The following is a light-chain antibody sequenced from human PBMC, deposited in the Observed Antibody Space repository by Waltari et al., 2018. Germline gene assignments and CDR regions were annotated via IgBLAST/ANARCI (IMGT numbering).Light chain of an antibody. Sequence: EIMLTQSPGALSLSPGERATLSCRASPSISKYLAWYQQKPGQAPRLLIYDASIRATGIPDRFSGSGYGTDFSLTISRLEPEDYAVYYCQKYGSLPATFGRGTKVEIK. CDR2: DAS. J-gene: IGKJ1*01. V-gene: IGKV3-20*01. CDR1: PSISKY. CDR3: QKYGSLPAT.